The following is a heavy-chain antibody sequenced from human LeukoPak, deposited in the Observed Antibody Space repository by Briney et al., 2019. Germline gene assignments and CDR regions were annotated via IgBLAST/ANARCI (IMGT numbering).Heavy chain of an antibody. J-gene: IGHJ6*03. Sequence: GGSLRLSCEASGFIFSSYWMSWVRQAPGKGLEWVANIKQDGSENYYVDSVKGRFTISRDNAKNSLYLQMNSLRAEDTAVYYCARLIIYNYVYYMDVWGKGTTVTVSS. V-gene: IGHV3-7*01. CDR2: IKQDGSEN. D-gene: IGHD5-18*01. CDR3: ARLIIYNYVYYMDV. CDR1: GFIFSSYW.